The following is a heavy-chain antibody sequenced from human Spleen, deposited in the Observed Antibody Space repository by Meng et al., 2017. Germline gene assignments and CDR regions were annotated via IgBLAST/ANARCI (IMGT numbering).Heavy chain of an antibody. V-gene: IGHV3-23*01. Sequence: GGSLRLSCAASGFTFSNYAMSWVRQAPGKGLEWVSTVSGSGGRTNYADSVKGRFTISRDNSENTVYLQLNSLRAEDTAVYYCARDMTQVDYWGQGTLVTVSS. CDR2: VSGSGGRT. J-gene: IGHJ4*02. D-gene: IGHD3-16*01. CDR1: GFTFSNYA. CDR3: ARDMTQVDY.